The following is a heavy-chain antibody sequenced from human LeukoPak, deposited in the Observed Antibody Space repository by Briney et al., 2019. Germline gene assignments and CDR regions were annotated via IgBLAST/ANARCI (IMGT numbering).Heavy chain of an antibody. CDR3: ARGLRYFRNYDFWSGYYEAYAFDI. V-gene: IGHV1-69*05. J-gene: IGHJ3*02. Sequence: ASVKVSCKASGGTFSSYAISWVRQAPGQGLEWMGGIIPIFGTANYAQKFQGRVTITTDESTSTAYMELSSLRSEDTAVYYCARGLRYFRNYDFWSGYYEAYAFDIWGQGTMVTVSS. CDR1: GGTFSSYA. D-gene: IGHD3-3*01. CDR2: IIPIFGTA.